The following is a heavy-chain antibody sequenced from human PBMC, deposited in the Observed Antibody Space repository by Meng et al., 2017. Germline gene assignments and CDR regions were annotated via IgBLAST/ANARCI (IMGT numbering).Heavy chain of an antibody. Sequence: QVQVVQSGAGVKKPGSSVKVCCKASGGTFSSYAISWVRQAPGQGLEWMGGIIPIFGTANYAQKFQGRVTITADESTSTAYMELSSLRSEDTAVYYCARDDYSNYLPFDYWGQGTLVTVSS. CDR3: ARDDYSNYLPFDY. D-gene: IGHD4-11*01. J-gene: IGHJ4*02. CDR2: IIPIFGTA. CDR1: GGTFSSYA. V-gene: IGHV1-69*01.